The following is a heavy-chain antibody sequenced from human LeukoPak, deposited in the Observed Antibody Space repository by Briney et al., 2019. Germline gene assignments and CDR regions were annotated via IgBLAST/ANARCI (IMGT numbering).Heavy chain of an antibody. V-gene: IGHV3-20*04. D-gene: IGHD2-8*01. CDR3: AGSLGYCTSNVCYLKY. CDR2: INWNGGST. J-gene: IGHJ4*02. CDR1: GFTFDDYG. Sequence: GGSLRLSRAASGFTFDDYGMSWVRQAPGKGLEWVSGINWNGGSTGYADSVKGRFTISRDNAKNSLYLQMNSLRAEDTAVYYCAGSLGYCTSNVCYLKYWGQGTLVTVSS.